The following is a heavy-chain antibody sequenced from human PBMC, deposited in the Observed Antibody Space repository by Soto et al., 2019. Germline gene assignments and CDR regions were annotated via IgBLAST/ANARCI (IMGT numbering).Heavy chain of an antibody. CDR2: INAGTGNT. Sequence: QVQLVQSGAEVKTPGASVKLSSKASGYIFTNYAIHWVRQAPGQRLEWMGWINAGTGNTRYSQKFQGRITISTDASASTAYIDLNSLRSEDTAVYYCARDRTTSSTRQFDYWGQGSLVTVSS. CDR3: ARDRTTSSTRQFDY. CDR1: GYIFTNYA. V-gene: IGHV1-3*01. D-gene: IGHD4-17*01. J-gene: IGHJ4*02.